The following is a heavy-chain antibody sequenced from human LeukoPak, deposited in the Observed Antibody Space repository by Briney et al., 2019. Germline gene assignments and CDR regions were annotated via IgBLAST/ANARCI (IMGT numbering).Heavy chain of an antibody. CDR2: IYYSGST. Sequence: PSETLSLTCTVSGGSISSYYWSWIRQPPGKGLEWIGYIYYSGSTNYNPSLKSRVTISVDTSKNQFSLKLSSVTAADTAVYYCASLRFLEWSIDNWGQGTLVTVSS. J-gene: IGHJ4*02. D-gene: IGHD3-3*01. V-gene: IGHV4-59*08. CDR1: GGSISSYY. CDR3: ASLRFLEWSIDN.